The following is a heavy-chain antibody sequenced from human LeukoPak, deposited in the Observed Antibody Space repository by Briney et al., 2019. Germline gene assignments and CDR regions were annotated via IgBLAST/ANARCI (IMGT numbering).Heavy chain of an antibody. Sequence: PGGSLRLSCAASGFTFNFYNMNWVRQAPGKGLEWLSYISGSSTTVHYADSVKGRFTVSRDNAKNSLYLQMDSLRAEDTAVYYCARIDSSGDLFFDLWGQGTLVTVAS. J-gene: IGHJ4*02. CDR1: GFTFNFYN. CDR2: ISGSSTTV. D-gene: IGHD3-22*01. V-gene: IGHV3-48*01. CDR3: ARIDSSGDLFFDL.